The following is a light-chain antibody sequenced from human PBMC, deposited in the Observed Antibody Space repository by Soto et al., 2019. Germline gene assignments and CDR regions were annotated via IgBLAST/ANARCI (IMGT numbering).Light chain of an antibody. CDR2: DAS. J-gene: IGKJ4*01. Sequence: EIVLTQSPGTLSLSPGERATFSCRASQSVSSSYIAWYQQKPGQAPSLLIYDASTRASGIPARFSGSGSGTEFTLTISSLQSQDFAVYYCHQYYKWPLTFGGGTKVDIK. V-gene: IGKV3-15*01. CDR3: HQYYKWPLT. CDR1: QSVSSSY.